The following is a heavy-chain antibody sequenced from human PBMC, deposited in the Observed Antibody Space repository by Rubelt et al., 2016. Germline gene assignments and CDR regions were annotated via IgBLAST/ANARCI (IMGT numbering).Heavy chain of an antibody. CDR2: ISYDGSNK. CDR1: GFTFSSYG. Sequence: QVQLVESGGGVVQPGRSLRLSCAASGFTFSSYGMHWVRQAPGKGLEWVAVISYDGSNKYYADSVKGRFTISRDNSKNTLYLQMNSLRDEDTAVYYCARDQRIDYWGQGTLVTVSS. V-gene: IGHV3-30*03. J-gene: IGHJ4*02. CDR3: ARDQRIDY. D-gene: IGHD5-24*01.